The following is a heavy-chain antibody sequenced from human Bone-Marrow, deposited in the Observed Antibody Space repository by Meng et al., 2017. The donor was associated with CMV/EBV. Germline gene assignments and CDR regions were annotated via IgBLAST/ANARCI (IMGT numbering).Heavy chain of an antibody. CDR1: GFTFPDYY. J-gene: IGHJ4*02. CDR3: ARNYGHADY. V-gene: IGHV3-11*01. CDR2: TSSSGSSI. D-gene: IGHD3-10*01. Sequence: LSRASSGFTFPDYYMRWIRQAPGKGLAWVSYTSSSGSSIYYADSVKGRFTISRDNAEKSVYLQMNSLRAEDTAVYYCARNYGHADYWGQGTLVTVSS.